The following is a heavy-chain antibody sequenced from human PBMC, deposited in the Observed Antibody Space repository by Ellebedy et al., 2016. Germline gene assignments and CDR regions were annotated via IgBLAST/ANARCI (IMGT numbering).Heavy chain of an antibody. CDR1: GGSISSGDYY. V-gene: IGHV4-30-4*01. J-gene: IGHJ1*01. Sequence: LRLSCTVSGGSISSGDYYWSWIRQPPGKGLEWIGYIYYSGSTYYNPSLKSRVTISVDTSKNQFSLKLSSVTAADTAVYYCARGPLGYCSGGSCQYFQHWGQGTLVTVSS. D-gene: IGHD2-15*01. CDR3: ARGPLGYCSGGSCQYFQH. CDR2: IYYSGST.